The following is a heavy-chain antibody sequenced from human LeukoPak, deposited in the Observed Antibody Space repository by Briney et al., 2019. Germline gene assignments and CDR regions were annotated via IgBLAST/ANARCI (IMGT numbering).Heavy chain of an antibody. CDR1: GFTVSSNS. D-gene: IGHD2-2*01. CDR2: IYSDNT. V-gene: IGHV3-53*01. CDR3: ATSRTLDY. J-gene: IGHJ4*02. Sequence: GGSLRLSCTVSGFTVSSNSMSWVRQAPGKGLEWVSFIYSDNTHYSDSVKGRFTISRDNSKNTLYLQMNSLRAEDTAVYYCATSRTLDYWGQGTLVTVSS.